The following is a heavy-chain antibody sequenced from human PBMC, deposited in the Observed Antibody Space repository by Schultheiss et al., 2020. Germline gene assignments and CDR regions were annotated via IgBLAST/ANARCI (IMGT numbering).Heavy chain of an antibody. V-gene: IGHV3-48*01. Sequence: GESLKISCAASGFTFSDYSMNWVRQAPGQGLEWISYISTGSRTIYYSDSVKGRFTISRDSAKNSLYLQMNSLRAEDTAVYYCATYMTADDYWGQGTLVTVSS. CDR1: GFTFSDYS. J-gene: IGHJ4*02. D-gene: IGHD3-16*01. CDR3: ATYMTADDY. CDR2: ISTGSRTI.